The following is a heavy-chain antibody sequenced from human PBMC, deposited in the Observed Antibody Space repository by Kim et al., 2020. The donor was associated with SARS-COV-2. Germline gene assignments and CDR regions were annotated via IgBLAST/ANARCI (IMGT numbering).Heavy chain of an antibody. CDR2: IRSKAKAYAT. D-gene: IGHD3-10*01. J-gene: IGHJ4*02. CDR1: GFTFSDSP. CDR3: TFDSSSGADYFDY. Sequence: GGSLRLSCAASGFTFSDSPAHWVRQASGKGLEWVGRIRSKAKAYATAYAASVKGRFTVSRDDSKNTAYLQMNSLKIEDTAVYYCTFDSSSGADYFDYWGQGILVTVSS. V-gene: IGHV3-73*01.